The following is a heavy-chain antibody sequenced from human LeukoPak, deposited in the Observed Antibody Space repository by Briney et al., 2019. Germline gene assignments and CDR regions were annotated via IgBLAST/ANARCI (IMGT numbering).Heavy chain of an antibody. V-gene: IGHV3-23*01. CDR3: GKDWKLDY. J-gene: IGHJ4*02. Sequence: GGSLRLSCAASGFTFNNYAMSWVRQAPGKGLEWVSAISDNGGDTKYADSVKGRFTISRDNSKNTLYLQMNSLRAEDTAIYYCGKDWKLDYWGQGTLVTVSS. CDR1: GFTFNNYA. CDR2: ISDNGGDT. D-gene: IGHD1-1*01.